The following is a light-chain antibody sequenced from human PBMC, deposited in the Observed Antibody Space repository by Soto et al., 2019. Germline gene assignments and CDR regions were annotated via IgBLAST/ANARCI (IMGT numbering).Light chain of an antibody. Sequence: QSVLTQPASVSGSPGQSITISCTGTSRDVGAYDFVSWYQQHPGKAPKLMIYDVSNRPSGVSTRFSGSKSGNTASLTISGPQAEDEADYYCGSYTISSSRVFGTGTKLTVL. CDR1: SRDVGAYDF. J-gene: IGLJ1*01. V-gene: IGLV2-14*03. CDR3: GSYTISSSRV. CDR2: DVS.